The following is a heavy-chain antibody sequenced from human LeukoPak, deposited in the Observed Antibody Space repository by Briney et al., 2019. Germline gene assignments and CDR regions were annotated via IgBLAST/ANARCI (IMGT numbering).Heavy chain of an antibody. CDR1: GGSIISSNYY. Sequence: TSETLSLTCTVSGGSIISSNYYWGWIRQPPGKGLEWIGSILYSGTTYYNPSLESRITISVDTSKNQVSLKLNSVTAADTAVFYCARHLRVGARQEFDYWGQGTLVTVSS. CDR2: ILYSGTT. D-gene: IGHD5/OR15-5a*01. J-gene: IGHJ4*02. CDR3: ARHLRVGARQEFDY. V-gene: IGHV4-39*01.